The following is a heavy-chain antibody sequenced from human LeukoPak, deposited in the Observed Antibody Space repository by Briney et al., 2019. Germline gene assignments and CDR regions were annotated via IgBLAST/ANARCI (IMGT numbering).Heavy chain of an antibody. J-gene: IGHJ4*02. Sequence: GGSLRLSCAASGFTFSYYGMHWVRQAPGKGLEWVAIIWNDGRKEDYADSVKGRFTISRDNSKNTVYLQMNSLTVEDTAVYYCAREAGTAAAGRSDYWGQGTLVTVGS. D-gene: IGHD6-13*01. CDR1: GFTFSYYG. CDR3: AREAGTAAAGRSDY. CDR2: IWNDGRKE. V-gene: IGHV3-33*01.